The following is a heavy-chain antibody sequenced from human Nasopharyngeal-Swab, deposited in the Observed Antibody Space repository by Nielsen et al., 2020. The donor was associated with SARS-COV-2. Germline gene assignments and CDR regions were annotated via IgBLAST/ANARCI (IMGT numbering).Heavy chain of an antibody. CDR1: RASISRGGHY. Sequence: SETLSLKCIVFRASISRGGHYSSWIRQHPGKRLEWNGYHYYRGCIYYNSSLKSRVTISVDTSKNQFSVKLSSVTAAGTAVYYCARSDGDYRGDYYYYYMDVWGKGTTVTVSS. V-gene: IGHV4-31*03. CDR3: ARSDGDYRGDYYYYYMDV. CDR2: HYYRGCI. D-gene: IGHD4-17*01. J-gene: IGHJ6*03.